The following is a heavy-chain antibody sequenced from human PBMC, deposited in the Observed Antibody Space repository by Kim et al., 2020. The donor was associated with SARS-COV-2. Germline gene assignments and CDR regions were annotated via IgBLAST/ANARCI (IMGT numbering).Heavy chain of an antibody. CDR3: ARGRGSGSYYMGY. V-gene: IGHV4-34*01. CDR1: GGSFSGYY. D-gene: IGHD3-10*01. CDR2: INHSGST. Sequence: SETLSLTCAVYGGSFSGYYWSWIRQPPGKGLEWIGEINHSGSTNYNPSLKSRVTISVDTSKNQFSLKLSSVTAADTAVYYCARGRGSGSYYMGYWGQGTL. J-gene: IGHJ4*02.